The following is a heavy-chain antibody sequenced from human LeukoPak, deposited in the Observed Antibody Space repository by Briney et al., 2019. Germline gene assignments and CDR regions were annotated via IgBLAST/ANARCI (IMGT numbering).Heavy chain of an antibody. Sequence: ASVKVSCKSSGYTSRTYGVSWMRQAPGQGLEWMGWISSHNGNTNYAQKFHGRLTMTTDTSTSTAYMELRSLRSDDTGVYYCARDVSGSIGTTARFDPWGQGTLVTVSS. D-gene: IGHD1-1*01. V-gene: IGHV1-18*01. J-gene: IGHJ5*02. CDR1: GYTSRTYG. CDR3: ARDVSGSIGTTARFDP. CDR2: ISSHNGNT.